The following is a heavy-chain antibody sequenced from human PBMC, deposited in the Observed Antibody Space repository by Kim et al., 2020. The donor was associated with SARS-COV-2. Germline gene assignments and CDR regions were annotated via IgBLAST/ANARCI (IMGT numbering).Heavy chain of an antibody. D-gene: IGHD3-10*01. CDR1: GGSFSGYY. Sequence: SETLSLTCAVYGGSFSGYYWSWIRQPPGKGLEWIGEINHSGSTNYNPSLKSRVTISVDTSKNQFSLKLSSVTAADTAVYYCARRKNYGSGSYYYEYRVFDYWGQGTLVTVSS. CDR3: ARRKNYGSGSYYYEYRVFDY. CDR2: INHSGST. J-gene: IGHJ4*02. V-gene: IGHV4-34*01.